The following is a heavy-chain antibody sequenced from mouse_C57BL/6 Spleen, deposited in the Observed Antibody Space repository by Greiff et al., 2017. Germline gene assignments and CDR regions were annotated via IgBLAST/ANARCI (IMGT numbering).Heavy chain of an antibody. J-gene: IGHJ3*01. CDR2: IWWDDDK. CDR1: GFSLSTFGMG. CDR3: ARIPPYDGKGFAY. D-gene: IGHD2-10*01. Sequence: QVTLKESGPGLLQPSQTLSLTCSFSGFSLSTFGMGVGWIRQPSGKGLEWLAHIWWDDDKYYNPALKSRLTISKDTSKNQVFLKIANVDTAETATYYCARIPPYDGKGFAYWGQGTLVTVSA. V-gene: IGHV8-8*01.